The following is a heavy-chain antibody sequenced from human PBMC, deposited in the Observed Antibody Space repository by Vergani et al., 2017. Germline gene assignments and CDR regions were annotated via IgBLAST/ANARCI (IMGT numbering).Heavy chain of an antibody. CDR1: GYTFSNYY. D-gene: IGHD2-15*01. J-gene: IGHJ6*02. CDR3: AREGEINCSGGSCYYRGANYYYGMDV. Sequence: QVQVVQSGAEVKKSGASVKVSCKTSGYTFSNYYMHWVRQAPGQGLEWMGIINPSGGHTNYAQKFQGRVTMTRDTSTSTVYMELSSLRSEDTAVYYCAREGEINCSGGSCYYRGANYYYGMDVWGQGTTVTVSS. V-gene: IGHV1-46*03. CDR2: INPSGGHT.